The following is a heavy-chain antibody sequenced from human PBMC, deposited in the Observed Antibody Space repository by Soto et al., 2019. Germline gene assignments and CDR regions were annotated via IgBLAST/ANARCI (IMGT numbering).Heavy chain of an antibody. Sequence: ASVKVSCKASGYTFTGYYMHWVRQAPGQGLEWMGWNNPNSGGTNYAQKFQGWVTMTRDTSISTAYMELSRLRSDDTAVYYCARGGGPELHIFDYWGQGTLVTVSS. CDR3: ARGGGPELHIFDY. CDR2: NNPNSGGT. V-gene: IGHV1-2*04. J-gene: IGHJ4*02. D-gene: IGHD1-7*01. CDR1: GYTFTGYY.